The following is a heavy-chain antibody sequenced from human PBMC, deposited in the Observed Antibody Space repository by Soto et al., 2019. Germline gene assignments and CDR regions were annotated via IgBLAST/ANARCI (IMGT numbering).Heavy chain of an antibody. CDR2: ISAYNGNT. J-gene: IGHJ6*02. V-gene: IGHV1-18*04. CDR3: AREGYYDFWCGFLSQNPYGMVF. D-gene: IGHD3-3*01. Sequence: GASVKASCKASGYTFTSNGISWVRPAPGQEHECMGWISAYNGNTNYAQKLQGRVTMTTDTSTSTAYTELRSLRSDDTAVYYCAREGYYDFWCGFLSQNPYGMVFSCQGTTVTGSS. CDR1: GYTFTSNG.